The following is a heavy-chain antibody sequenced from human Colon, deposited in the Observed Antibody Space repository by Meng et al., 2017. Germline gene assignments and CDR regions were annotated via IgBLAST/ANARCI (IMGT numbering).Heavy chain of an antibody. CDR3: GTYTSGSYTPPPAD. D-gene: IGHD6-19*01. Sequence: GESPKISRAASGLTFSSRVMSWVRQAPGKGLEWLSAITDSGVGTFYADSVKGRFTISRDNSKNTLYLQMSSLRAEDTAVYYCGTYTSGSYTPPPADWGQGTLVTVSS. V-gene: IGHV3-23*01. CDR1: GLTFSSRV. J-gene: IGHJ4*02. CDR2: ITDSGVGT.